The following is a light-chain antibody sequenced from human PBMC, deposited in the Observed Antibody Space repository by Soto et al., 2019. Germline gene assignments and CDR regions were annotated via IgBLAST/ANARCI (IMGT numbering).Light chain of an antibody. CDR1: GSNIGNDY. CDR2: DNN. V-gene: IGLV1-51*01. CDR3: GTWDSSLRGWV. Sequence: QSVLTQPPSVSAAPGQKVTISCSGSGSNIGNDYVSWYQQLPGTAPKLLIYDNNKRPSGIPDRFSGSKSGTSATLGITGLQTGDEADYYCGTWDSSLRGWVFGGGTELTVL. J-gene: IGLJ3*02.